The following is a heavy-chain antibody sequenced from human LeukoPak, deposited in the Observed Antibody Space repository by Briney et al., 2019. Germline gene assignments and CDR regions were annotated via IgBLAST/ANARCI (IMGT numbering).Heavy chain of an antibody. J-gene: IGHJ4*02. D-gene: IGHD3-10*01. CDR3: AKEEYYYGSGSYFDY. V-gene: IGHV3-30*02. CDR1: EFTFSSYA. CDR2: IRLDGSNK. Sequence: GGGLRVSCVASEFTFSSYAMHWVCPAPRRGVECVAFIRLDGSNKYYAYSVMGRVTISRDNSKNTLYLQMNSLRAEDTAVYYCAKEEYYYGSGSYFDYWGQGTLVTVSS.